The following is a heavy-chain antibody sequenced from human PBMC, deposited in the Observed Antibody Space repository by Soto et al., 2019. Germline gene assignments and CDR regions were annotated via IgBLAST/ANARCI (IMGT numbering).Heavy chain of an antibody. CDR2: ISWNSGSI. D-gene: IGHD2-15*01. CDR1: GFTFDDYA. V-gene: IGHV3-9*01. J-gene: IGHJ3*02. Sequence: GGSLRLSCAASGFTFDDYAMHWVRQAPGKGLEWVSGISWNSGSIGYADSVKGRFTISRDNAKNSLYLQMNSLGAEDTALYYCAKEYGVAATHAFDIWGQGTMVTDSS. CDR3: AKEYGVAATHAFDI.